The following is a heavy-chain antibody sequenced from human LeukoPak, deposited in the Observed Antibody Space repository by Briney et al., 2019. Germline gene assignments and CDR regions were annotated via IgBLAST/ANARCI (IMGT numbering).Heavy chain of an antibody. J-gene: IGHJ3*02. V-gene: IGHV1-18*01. Sequence: GASVKVSCKASGYTFTSYGISWVRQAPGQGLEWMGWISAYNGNTNYAQKLQGRVTMSTDTSTSTAYMELRSLRSDDTAVYYCARVGVVPAAPDAFDIWGQGTMVTVSS. CDR3: ARVGVVPAAPDAFDI. CDR2: ISAYNGNT. D-gene: IGHD2-2*01. CDR1: GYTFTSYG.